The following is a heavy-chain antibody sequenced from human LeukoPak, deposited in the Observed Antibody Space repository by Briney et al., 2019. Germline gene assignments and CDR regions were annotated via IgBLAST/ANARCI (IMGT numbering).Heavy chain of an antibody. J-gene: IGHJ4*02. CDR3: ARPTGDSASNFDY. Sequence: SQTLSLTCTVSGGSVSSGGYYWSWIRQHPGKALEWLGYIYYSGSTFYNPSLESRLIISVDTAKNQFSLKLSSVTAADTAVYYCARPTGDSASNFDYWGQGTLVTVSS. D-gene: IGHD4-17*01. V-gene: IGHV4-31*03. CDR2: IYYSGST. CDR1: GGSVSSGGYY.